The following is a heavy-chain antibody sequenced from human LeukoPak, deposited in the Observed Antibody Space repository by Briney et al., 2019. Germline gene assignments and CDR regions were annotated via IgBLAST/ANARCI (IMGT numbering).Heavy chain of an antibody. CDR3: AAGGGSNWFDP. CDR1: GGSISNYY. Sequence: SETLSLTCTVSGGSISNYYWSWVRQPPGKGLEWIGYIYYSGSTNYNPSLKSRVTISVDTSKNQFSLKLSSVTAADTAVYYCAAGGGSNWFDPWGQGTLVTVSS. D-gene: IGHD1-26*01. J-gene: IGHJ5*02. CDR2: IYYSGST. V-gene: IGHV4-59*12.